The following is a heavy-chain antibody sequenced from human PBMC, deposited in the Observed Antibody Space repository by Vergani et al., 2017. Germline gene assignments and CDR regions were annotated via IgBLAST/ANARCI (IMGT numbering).Heavy chain of an antibody. CDR3: ARVDYYGSSGYFYYFYY. J-gene: IGHJ4*02. CDR2: IYYRGIT. V-gene: IGHV4-39*07. Sequence: QLQLQESGPGLVKPSETLSLTCTVSGGSISSSSYYWGWIRQPPGKGLEWIGSIYYRGITYYNPSLKGRVSISVDTSQNQFSLKLSSVTSAATAVYYCARVDYYGSSGYFYYFYYWGQGTLVTVSS. CDR1: GGSISSSSYY. D-gene: IGHD3-22*01.